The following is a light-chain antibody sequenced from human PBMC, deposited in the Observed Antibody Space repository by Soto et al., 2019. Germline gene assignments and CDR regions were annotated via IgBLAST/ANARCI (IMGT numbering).Light chain of an antibody. CDR3: QQRSNWPST. J-gene: IGKJ4*02. Sequence: EIVLTQSPATLSLSPGERATLSCRASQSVSGYLAWYQQKPGQAPRLLMYDASNRATGIPARFSGSGSGTDFTLTSSSLEPEEFAVYYCQQRSNWPSTVGGGTKVEIK. CDR2: DAS. CDR1: QSVSGY. V-gene: IGKV3-11*01.